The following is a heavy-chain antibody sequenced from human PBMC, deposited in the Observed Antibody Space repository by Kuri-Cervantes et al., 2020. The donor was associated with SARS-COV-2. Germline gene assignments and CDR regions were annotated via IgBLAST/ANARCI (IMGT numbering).Heavy chain of an antibody. Sequence: SSVNVSCKASGGTFSSYAISWVRQAPGQGLEWMGGIIPIFGTANYAQKFQGRVTITADESTSTAYMELSSLRSEDTAVYYCAAADYYDSSGYHDAFDIWGQGTMVTVSS. V-gene: IGHV1-69*13. J-gene: IGHJ3*02. CDR1: GGTFSSYA. CDR2: IIPIFGTA. D-gene: IGHD3-22*01. CDR3: AAADYYDSSGYHDAFDI.